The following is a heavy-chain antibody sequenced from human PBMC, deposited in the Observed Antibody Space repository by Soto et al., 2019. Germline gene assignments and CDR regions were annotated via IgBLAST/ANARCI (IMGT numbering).Heavy chain of an antibody. CDR1: GFTFSSYG. Sequence: QVQLVESGGGVVQPGWSLRLSCAASGFTFSSYGMHWVRQAPGKGLEWVAVIWYDGSNKYYADSVKGRFTISRDNSKNTLYLQMNSLRAEDTAVYYCARDLWFGELLLDYYGMDVWGQGTTVTVSS. D-gene: IGHD3-10*01. CDR3: ARDLWFGELLLDYYGMDV. J-gene: IGHJ6*02. CDR2: IWYDGSNK. V-gene: IGHV3-33*01.